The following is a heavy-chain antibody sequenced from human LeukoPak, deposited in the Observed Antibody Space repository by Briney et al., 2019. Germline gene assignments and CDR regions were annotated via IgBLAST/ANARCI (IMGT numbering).Heavy chain of an antibody. J-gene: IGHJ4*02. D-gene: IGHD6-19*01. Sequence: SETLSRTCTVSGYSISNGYYWDWIRQPPGRGLEWIGNIYRSGSTSYNPSLKSRVTISVDTSKNQFSLKVNSVTAADTAVYYCARRHSSGWFYYWGQGTLVTVSS. CDR1: GYSISNGYY. V-gene: IGHV4-38-2*02. CDR2: IYRSGST. CDR3: ARRHSSGWFYY.